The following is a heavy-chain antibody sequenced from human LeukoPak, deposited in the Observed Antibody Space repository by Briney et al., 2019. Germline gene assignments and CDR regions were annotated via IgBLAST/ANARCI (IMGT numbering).Heavy chain of an antibody. V-gene: IGHV3-30*03. D-gene: IGHD3-10*01. CDR1: GFTFSSYG. CDR3: ARSQPRDSGTYLFDWFDP. Sequence: PGRSLRLSCAASGFTFSSYGMHWVRQAPGKGLEWVAVISFDASNKYYADSVKGRFTISRDNSKNTLYLQMNSLRAEDAAVYYCARSQPRDSGTYLFDWFDPWGQGTLVTVSS. CDR2: ISFDASNK. J-gene: IGHJ5*02.